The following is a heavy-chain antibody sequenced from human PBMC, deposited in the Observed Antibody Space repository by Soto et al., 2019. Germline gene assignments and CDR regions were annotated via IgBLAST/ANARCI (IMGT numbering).Heavy chain of an antibody. V-gene: IGHV1-46*01. J-gene: IGHJ4*02. CDR3: ARDHYKYYDSSGYYRSPAY. D-gene: IGHD3-22*01. CDR2: IFPGGVNI. CDR1: GYSFTRHY. Sequence: ASVKVSCKAIGYSFTRHYMHWVRQAPGQGLEWMGTIFPGGVNIAYAQKFEGRVTMTKDTTTSTVYMELNSLTSEDTAVYYCARDHYKYYDSSGYYRSPAYWGQGTLVTVSS.